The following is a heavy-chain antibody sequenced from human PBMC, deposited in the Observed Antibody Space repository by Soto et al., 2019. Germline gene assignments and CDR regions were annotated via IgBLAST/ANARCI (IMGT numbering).Heavy chain of an antibody. CDR1: GGSFSGYY. CDR3: WGVSSATGTTRRYGMDV. J-gene: IGHJ6*02. V-gene: IGHV4-34*01. Sequence: QVQLQQWGAGLLKPSETLSLTCAVYGGSFSGYYWSWIRQPPGKGLEWIGEINHSGSTNYNLSLKSRVTISVDTSKNQFSLKLSSVTAADTAVYYCWGVSSATGTTRRYGMDVWGQGTTVTVSS. CDR2: INHSGST. D-gene: IGHD1-7*01.